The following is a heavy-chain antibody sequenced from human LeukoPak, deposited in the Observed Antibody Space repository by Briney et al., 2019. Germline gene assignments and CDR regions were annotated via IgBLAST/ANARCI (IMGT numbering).Heavy chain of an antibody. CDR3: ARDSSAAAIPFDY. Sequence: SQTLSLTCAISGDSVSSNRAARNWIRQSPSRGLEWLGRTYYRSRWYNDYAVSVKSRITINTDTSKNQFSLQVNSVTPEDTAVYYCARDSSAAAIPFDYWGQGTLVTVSS. D-gene: IGHD2-2*01. CDR2: TYYRSRWYN. J-gene: IGHJ4*02. V-gene: IGHV6-1*01. CDR1: GDSVSSNRAA.